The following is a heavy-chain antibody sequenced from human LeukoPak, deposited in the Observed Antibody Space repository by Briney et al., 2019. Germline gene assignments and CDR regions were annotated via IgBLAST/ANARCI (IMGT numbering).Heavy chain of an antibody. CDR2: INHSGST. J-gene: IGHJ6*02. CDR3: ARVDSSSWLSYYYGMDV. V-gene: IGHV4-34*01. D-gene: IGHD6-13*01. CDR1: GGSFSGYY. Sequence: SETLSLTCAVYGGSFSGYYWSWIRQPPGKGLEWIGEINHSGSTNYNPSLKSRVTISVDTSKNQFSLKLSSVTAADTAVYYCARVDSSSWLSYYYGMDVWGQGTTVTVSS.